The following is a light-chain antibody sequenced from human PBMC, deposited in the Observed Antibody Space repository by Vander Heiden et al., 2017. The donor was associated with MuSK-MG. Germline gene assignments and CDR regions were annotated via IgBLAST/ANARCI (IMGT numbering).Light chain of an antibody. CDR1: QSVSSY. J-gene: IGKJ2*01. CDR3: QRRSDLRT. Sequence: IVLTQSCATRSLPPGERVTLSCRASQSVSSYLACYQQKPGQPPRLLIYDASNCAISIPDRYSGKGCVTDFSLTSSSREHEGLAGYYGQRRSDLRTFGQGTKLEIK. V-gene: IGKV3-11*01. CDR2: DAS.